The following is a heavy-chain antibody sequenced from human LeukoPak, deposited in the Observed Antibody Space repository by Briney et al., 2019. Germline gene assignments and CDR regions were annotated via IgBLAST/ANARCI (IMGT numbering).Heavy chain of an antibody. CDR1: GFTFSTYW. J-gene: IGHJ4*02. V-gene: IGHV3-7*04. CDR2: IKQDGSEK. CDR3: ARGAHYSSTWYYFDY. Sequence: TGGSLRLSCAASGFTFSTYWMSWVRQAPGKGLERVADIKQDGSEKYYVDSVKGRFTISRDNAKSSLYLQMNSLRAEDTAVYYCARGAHYSSTWYYFDYWGLGTLVSVSS. D-gene: IGHD6-13*01.